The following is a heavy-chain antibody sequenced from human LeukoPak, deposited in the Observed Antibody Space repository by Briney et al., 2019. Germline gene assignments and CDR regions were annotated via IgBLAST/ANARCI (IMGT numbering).Heavy chain of an antibody. J-gene: IGHJ4*01. CDR2: INSDGGRT. D-gene: IGHD5-24*01. V-gene: IGHV3-74*01. Sequence: GGSLRLSCAASGFTFSTSWMHWVRQAPGKGLVWVSQINSDGGRTRYADSVKGRPTISRDNAKNTVYLQMNSLRTDDTAMYYCARGRNGFFDYWGHGTLVTVSS. CDR3: ARGRNGFFDY. CDR1: GFTFSTSW.